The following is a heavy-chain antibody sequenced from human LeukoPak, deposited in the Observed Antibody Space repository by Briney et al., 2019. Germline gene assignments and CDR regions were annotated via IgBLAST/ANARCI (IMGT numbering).Heavy chain of an antibody. CDR3: ARVAGGSGYYRNYYYYYYMDV. J-gene: IGHJ6*03. V-gene: IGHV4-61*02. Sequence: SETLSLTCTVSGGSISSGSYYWSWIRQPAGKGLEWIGRIYTSGSTNYKPSLKSRVTISVDTSKNQFSLKLSSVTAADTAVYYCARVAGGSGYYRNYYYYYYMDVWGKGTTVIVTS. CDR1: GGSISSGSYY. CDR2: IYTSGST. D-gene: IGHD3-3*01.